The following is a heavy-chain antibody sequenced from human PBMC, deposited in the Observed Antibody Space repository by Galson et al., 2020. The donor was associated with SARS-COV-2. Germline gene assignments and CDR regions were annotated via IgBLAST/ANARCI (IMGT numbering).Heavy chain of an antibody. D-gene: IGHD3-10*01. CDR1: GGSIISYY. V-gene: IGHV4-59*01. CDR3: ARGQGGSGSYYNRYYYYGMDV. Sequence: SETLSLTCTVSGGSIISYYWSWIRQPPGKGLEWIGYIYYSGSTNYNPSLKSRVTISVDTSKNQFSLKLSSVTAADTAVYYCARGQGGSGSYYNRYYYYGMDVWGQGTTVTVSS. J-gene: IGHJ6*02. CDR2: IYYSGST.